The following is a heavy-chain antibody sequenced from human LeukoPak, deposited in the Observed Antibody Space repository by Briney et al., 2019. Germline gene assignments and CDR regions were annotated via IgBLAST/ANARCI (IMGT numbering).Heavy chain of an antibody. J-gene: IGHJ4*02. CDR2: ISGSDSST. Sequence: GGSLRLSCAASGFTFSSYGMSWVRQAPGKGLEWVSAISGSDSSTYYADSVKGRFTISRDNSKNTLYLQMNSLRAEDTAVYYCAKGPPALEHSTHRFDYWGQGTLVTVSS. CDR3: AKGPPALEHSTHRFDY. CDR1: GFTFSSYG. V-gene: IGHV3-23*01. D-gene: IGHD1/OR15-1a*01.